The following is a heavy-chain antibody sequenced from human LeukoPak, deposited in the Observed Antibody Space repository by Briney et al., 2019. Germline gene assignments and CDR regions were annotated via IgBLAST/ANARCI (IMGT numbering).Heavy chain of an antibody. Sequence: GGSLRLSCAASGFTFSNYGMHWVRQAPGRGQEWVAVVWSDGATENYADSVKRRFTISRDNSKNTLYMQMNSLRAEDTAVYYCARGHYYTDMLTNYWVRYFDYWGQGTLVTVSS. J-gene: IGHJ4*02. CDR3: ARGHYYTDMLTNYWVRYFDY. CDR2: VWSDGATE. CDR1: GFTFSNYG. D-gene: IGHD3-9*01. V-gene: IGHV3-33*01.